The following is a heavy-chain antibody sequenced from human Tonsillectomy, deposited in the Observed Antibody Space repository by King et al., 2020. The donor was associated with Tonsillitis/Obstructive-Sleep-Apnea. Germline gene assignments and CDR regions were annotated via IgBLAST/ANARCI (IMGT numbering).Heavy chain of an antibody. Sequence: QLQESGPGLVKPSKTLSLTCTVSGGSISSYYWSWIRQPPGKGLEWIGYIYYSGSTNYNPSLKSRVTISVDTSKNQFSLKLSSVTAADTAVYYCARAPRISSGYYFHFDYWGQGTLVTVSS. CDR1: GGSISSYY. D-gene: IGHD3-22*01. CDR3: ARAPRISSGYYFHFDY. CDR2: IYYSGST. J-gene: IGHJ4*02. V-gene: IGHV4-59*01.